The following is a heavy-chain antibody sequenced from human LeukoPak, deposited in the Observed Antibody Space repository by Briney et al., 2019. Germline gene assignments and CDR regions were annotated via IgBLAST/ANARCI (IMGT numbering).Heavy chain of an antibody. Sequence: GGSLTLSCSASGFTFSSYEMNWVRQAPGKGLEWVSYISSSGSTRYYADSVKGRFTISRDNAKNSLYLQMNSLRAEDTAVYYCARGRGRYYYGSGSSHFDYWGQGTLVTVSS. D-gene: IGHD3-10*01. J-gene: IGHJ4*02. CDR2: ISSSGSTR. V-gene: IGHV3-48*03. CDR1: GFTFSSYE. CDR3: ARGRGRYYYGSGSSHFDY.